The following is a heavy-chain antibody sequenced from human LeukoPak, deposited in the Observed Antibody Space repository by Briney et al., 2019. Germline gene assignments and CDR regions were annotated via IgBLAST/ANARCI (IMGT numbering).Heavy chain of an antibody. Sequence: PGGSLGLSCAASGFTVSSNYMSWVRQAPGKGLEWVSVIYSGGSTYYADSVKGRFTISRDNSKNTLYLQMNSLRAEDTAVYYCAKGMSSSLGYYYYMDVWGKGTTVTISS. CDR3: AKGMSSSLGYYYYMDV. CDR1: GFTVSSNY. J-gene: IGHJ6*03. CDR2: IYSGGST. D-gene: IGHD6-13*01. V-gene: IGHV3-66*01.